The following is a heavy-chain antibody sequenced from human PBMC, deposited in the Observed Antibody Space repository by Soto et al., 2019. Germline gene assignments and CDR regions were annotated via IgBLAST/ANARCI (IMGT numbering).Heavy chain of an antibody. V-gene: IGHV1-69*13. CDR1: RVTFSSNA. Sequence: SVRVCSKAPRVTFSSNALRCAQQAQGQGLEWMGGIIPIFGTANYAQKFQGRVTITADESTSTAYMGLSSLRSEDTAVYYCARGWRIAVAGTWFDPWGQGTLVTVSS. CDR2: IIPIFGTA. CDR3: ARGWRIAVAGTWFDP. J-gene: IGHJ5*02. D-gene: IGHD6-19*01.